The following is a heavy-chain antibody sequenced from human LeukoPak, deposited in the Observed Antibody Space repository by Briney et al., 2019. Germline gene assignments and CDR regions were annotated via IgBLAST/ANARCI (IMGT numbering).Heavy chain of an antibody. CDR3: ASSRAQTLAFCGGDCYSGFDL. J-gene: IGHJ4*02. CDR2: INPNIGGT. D-gene: IGHD2-21*02. CDR1: GYXFTGYY. Sequence: ASVKVSCKTSGYXFTGYYLHWVRQAPGQGLEWMGWINPNIGGTDYAQKFQGRVTMTRDPSISTAYMELSWLRSDDTAMYYCASSRAQTLAFCGGDCYSGFDLWGQGTLVTVSS. V-gene: IGHV1-2*02.